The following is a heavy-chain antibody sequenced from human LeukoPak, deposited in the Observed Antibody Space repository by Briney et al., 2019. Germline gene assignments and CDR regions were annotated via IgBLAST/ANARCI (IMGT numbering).Heavy chain of an antibody. CDR1: GFTFSSYS. Sequence: GGSLRLSCAASGFTFSSYSMNWVRQAPGKGLEWVASISSSSSYIYYADSVKGRFTISRDNAKNSLYLQMNSLRAEDTAVYYCARDVTMVRGVSLWGQGALVTVSS. J-gene: IGHJ4*02. V-gene: IGHV3-21*01. CDR3: ARDVTMVRGVSL. CDR2: ISSSSSYI. D-gene: IGHD3-10*01.